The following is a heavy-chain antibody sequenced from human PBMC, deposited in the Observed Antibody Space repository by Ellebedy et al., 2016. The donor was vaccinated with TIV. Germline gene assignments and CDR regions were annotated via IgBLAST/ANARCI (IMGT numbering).Heavy chain of an antibody. CDR3: ARDAWDNVQIVATSYYGMDV. J-gene: IGHJ6*02. CDR2: FDPEDGET. D-gene: IGHD5-12*01. Sequence: ASVKVSCXVSGYTLTELSMHWVRQAPGKGLEWMGGFDPEDGETIYAQKFQGRVTMTEDTSTDTAYMELSSLRSEDTAVYYCARDAWDNVQIVATSYYGMDVWGQGTTVTVSS. CDR1: GYTLTELS. V-gene: IGHV1-24*01.